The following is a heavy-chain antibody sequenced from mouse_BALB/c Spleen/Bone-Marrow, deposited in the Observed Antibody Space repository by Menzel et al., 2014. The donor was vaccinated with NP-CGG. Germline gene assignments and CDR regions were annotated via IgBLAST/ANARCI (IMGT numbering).Heavy chain of an antibody. J-gene: IGHJ2*01. D-gene: IGHD1-1*01. V-gene: IGHV2-6-7*01. CDR3: ARSFPTVVATTFGY. CDR2: TWGDGST. Sequence: VQLQQSGPGLVAPSQSLSITCTVSGVSLTGYGVNWVRQPPGKGLEWLGMTWGDGSTDYNLVLKSRLNISKDNSKSQVFIKMNSLQTAETARYYCARSFPTVVATTFGYWGQGPPLTVPS. CDR1: GVSLTGYG.